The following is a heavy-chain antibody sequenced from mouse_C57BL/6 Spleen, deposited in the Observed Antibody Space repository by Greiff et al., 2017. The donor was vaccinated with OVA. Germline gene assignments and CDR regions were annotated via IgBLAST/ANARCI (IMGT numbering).Heavy chain of an antibody. Sequence: EVKLVESGGGLVKPGGSLKLSCAASGFTFSDYGMHWVRQAPEKGLEWVAYISSGSSTIYYADTVKGRFTISRDNAKNTLFLQMTSLRSEDTAMYYCARHYGSSWYFDVWGTGTTVTVSS. CDR2: ISSGSSTI. V-gene: IGHV5-17*01. D-gene: IGHD1-1*01. CDR1: GFTFSDYG. CDR3: ARHYGSSWYFDV. J-gene: IGHJ1*03.